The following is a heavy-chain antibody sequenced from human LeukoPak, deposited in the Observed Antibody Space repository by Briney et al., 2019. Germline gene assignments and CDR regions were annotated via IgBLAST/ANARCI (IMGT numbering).Heavy chain of an antibody. CDR2: INPNNGDT. CDR1: GYTFTNYY. V-gene: IGHV1-46*01. CDR3: ARDFSTPHNMLDY. Sequence: AAVKASCKASGYTFTNYYFHWVRQAPGQGLEWMGIINPNNGDTTYAQKFQGRVTVTRDTSTSTAYMELSSLRSEDTAVYYCARDFSTPHNMLDYWGQGTLVTVSS. D-gene: IGHD1-14*01. J-gene: IGHJ4*02.